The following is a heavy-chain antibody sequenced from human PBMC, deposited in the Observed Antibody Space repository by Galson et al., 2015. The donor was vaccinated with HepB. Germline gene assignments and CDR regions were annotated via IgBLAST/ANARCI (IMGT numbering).Heavy chain of an antibody. Sequence: SLRLSCAASGFTVSSNYMSWVRQAPGKGLEWVSIIYNSGTTYYADSVKGRFTASRDTSKNTLYLQMNSLRAEDTAVYYCARETGIGRGNDLWGRGTLVTVSS. D-gene: IGHD3-16*01. V-gene: IGHV3-53*01. CDR3: ARETGIGRGNDL. J-gene: IGHJ2*01. CDR1: GFTVSSNY. CDR2: IYNSGTT.